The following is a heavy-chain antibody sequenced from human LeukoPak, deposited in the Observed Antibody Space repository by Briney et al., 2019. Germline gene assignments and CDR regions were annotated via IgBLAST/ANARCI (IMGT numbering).Heavy chain of an antibody. CDR1: GGTFSSYA. CDR3: ARLGINWNYAYYYDMDV. CDR2: IIPIFGTA. V-gene: IGHV1-69*01. D-gene: IGHD1-7*01. Sequence: SVKVSCKASGGTFSSYAISWVRQAPGQGLEWMGGIIPIFGTANYAQKFQGRVTITADESTSTAYMELSSLRSEDTAVYYCARLGINWNYAYYYDMDVWGKGTTVTVSS. J-gene: IGHJ6*03.